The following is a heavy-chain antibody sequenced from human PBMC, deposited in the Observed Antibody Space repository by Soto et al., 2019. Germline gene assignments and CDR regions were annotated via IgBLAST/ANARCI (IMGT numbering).Heavy chain of an antibody. Sequence: EVQLVESGGGLVQPGGSLRFSCAASGFTFSSYDMHWVRQATGKGLEWVSAIGTAGDTYYPGSVKGRFTISRENAKNSLYLQMNSLRAGDTAVYYCARGASGNYGSGTYDYWGQGTLVTVSS. CDR1: GFTFSSYD. CDR2: IGTAGDT. V-gene: IGHV3-13*01. CDR3: ARGASGNYGSGTYDY. D-gene: IGHD3-10*01. J-gene: IGHJ4*02.